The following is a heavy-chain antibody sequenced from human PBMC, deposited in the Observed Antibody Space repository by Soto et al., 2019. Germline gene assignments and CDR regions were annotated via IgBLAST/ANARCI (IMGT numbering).Heavy chain of an antibody. Sequence: PSETLSLTCAVYGGSFSGYYWSWIRQPPGKGLEWIGEINYSEITKYNPSLKSRVTISLDTSKSQFSLKLNSVTAADTAVYYCARGKWSGYSDGTYYHGLDVWRHGTTVTVSS. D-gene: IGHD5-18*01. CDR3: ARGKWSGYSDGTYYHGLDV. CDR2: INYSEIT. V-gene: IGHV4-34*01. CDR1: GGSFSGYY. J-gene: IGHJ6*02.